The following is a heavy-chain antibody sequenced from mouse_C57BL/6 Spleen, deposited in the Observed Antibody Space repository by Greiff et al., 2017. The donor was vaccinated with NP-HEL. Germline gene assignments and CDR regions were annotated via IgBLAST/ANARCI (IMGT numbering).Heavy chain of an antibody. CDR1: GYTFTDYN. CDR3: ARSPDYHGSSYYFDY. CDR2: INPNNGGT. J-gene: IGHJ2*01. D-gene: IGHD1-1*01. V-gene: IGHV1-18*01. Sequence: VQLQQSGPELVKPGASVKIPCKASGYTFTDYNMDWVKQSHGKSLEWIGDINPNNGGTIYNQKFKGKATLTVAKSSSTAYMELRSLTSEDTAVYYCARSPDYHGSSYYFDYWGQGTPLTVSS.